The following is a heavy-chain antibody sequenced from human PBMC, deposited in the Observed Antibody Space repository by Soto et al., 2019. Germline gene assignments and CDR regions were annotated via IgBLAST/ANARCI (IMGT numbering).Heavy chain of an antibody. CDR2: INPNSGGT. D-gene: IGHD3-10*01. V-gene: IGHV1-2*04. CDR3: ARDPVAATMVRGGPKWFDP. CDR1: GYTFTGYY. J-gene: IGHJ5*02. Sequence: QVQLVQSGAEVTKPGASVKVSCKASGYTFTGYYMHWVRQAPGQGLEWMGWINPNSGGTNYAQKFQGWVTMTRATSISTAYMELSRLRSDDTAVYYCARDPVAATMVRGGPKWFDPGGHGTLVTVSS.